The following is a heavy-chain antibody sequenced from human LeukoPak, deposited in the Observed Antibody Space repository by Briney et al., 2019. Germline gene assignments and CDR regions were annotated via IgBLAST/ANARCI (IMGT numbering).Heavy chain of an antibody. CDR2: ISPYNGNT. CDR3: ARSPPREQLVLQH. J-gene: IGHJ1*01. V-gene: IGHV1-18*01. CDR1: GYTFTSYG. Sequence: ASVKVSCKASGYTFTSYGISWVRQAPGQGLEWMEWISPYNGNTNYAQKLQGRVTMTTDTSTSTAYMELRSLGSDDTGVYYCARSPPREQLVLQHWGQGTLVTVSS. D-gene: IGHD6-13*01.